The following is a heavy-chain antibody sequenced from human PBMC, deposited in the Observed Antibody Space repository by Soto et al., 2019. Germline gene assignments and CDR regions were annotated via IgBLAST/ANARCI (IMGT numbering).Heavy chain of an antibody. CDR2: IYPDSGGT. D-gene: IGHD2-2*01. J-gene: IGHJ5*02. Sequence: GASVKVSCTTSGSTFSGFYIHWVRQAPGQGLESMGWIYPDSGGTDYAQKFQGRVTMTRDTSISTAYMELSRLRSDDTAVYFCATYSTSFGWFDPWGQGTLVTVSS. CDR3: ATYSTSFGWFDP. V-gene: IGHV1-2*02. CDR1: GSTFSGFY.